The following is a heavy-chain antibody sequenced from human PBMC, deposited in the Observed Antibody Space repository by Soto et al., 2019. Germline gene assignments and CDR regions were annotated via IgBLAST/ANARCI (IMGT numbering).Heavy chain of an antibody. V-gene: IGHV4-59*01. CDR2: IYDSGST. CDR3: AGLPRY. CDR1: GGSISSYY. Sequence: PGETLSLTCTVSGGSISSYYLSWIRQPPGKGLEWIGYIYDSGSTNYNASLKSRVTISVDTSKNQFSLKLTSVTAAETAVDYCAGLPRYSGPGTLVIGSS. J-gene: IGHJ4*02.